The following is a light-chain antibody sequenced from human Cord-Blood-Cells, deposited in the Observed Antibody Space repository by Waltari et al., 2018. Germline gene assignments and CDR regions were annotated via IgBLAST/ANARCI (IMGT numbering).Light chain of an antibody. J-gene: IGKJ3*01. CDR1: QSVSSN. CDR2: GAS. V-gene: IGKV3-15*01. Sequence: ELVMTQSPATLSVSPGGRATISCRASQSVSSNLAWYQQKPGQAPRLPIYGASTRATGIPARFSGSGSGTEFTLTISSLQSEDFAVYYCQQYNNWPPFTFGPGTKVDIK. CDR3: QQYNNWPPFT.